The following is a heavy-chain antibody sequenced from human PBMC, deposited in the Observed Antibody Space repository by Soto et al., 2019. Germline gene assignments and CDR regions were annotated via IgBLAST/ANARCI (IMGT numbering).Heavy chain of an antibody. CDR1: GGSISSGGYS. Sequence: SETLSLTCAVSGGSISSGGYSWSWIRQPPGKGLEWIGYIYHSGSTYYNPSLKSRVTISVDRSKNQFSLKLSSVTAADTAVYYCARGGKYYYDGSGYSWFDPWGQGTLVTVSS. D-gene: IGHD3-22*01. CDR2: IYHSGST. J-gene: IGHJ5*02. CDR3: ARGGKYYYDGSGYSWFDP. V-gene: IGHV4-30-2*01.